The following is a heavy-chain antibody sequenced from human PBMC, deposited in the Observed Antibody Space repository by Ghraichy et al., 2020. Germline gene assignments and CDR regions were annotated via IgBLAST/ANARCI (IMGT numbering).Heavy chain of an antibody. J-gene: IGHJ4*02. CDR1: GDSVSSGTTT. CDR3: ARDGIGAADFDY. D-gene: IGHD6-13*01. V-gene: IGHV6-1*01. Sequence: SQTLSLTCAISGDSVSSGTTTWNWIRQSPSRGLEWLGRTYYRSKWYNDYAGSVKGRLNISPDTSKNQFSLQLQSVTPEDSAVYYCARDGIGAADFDYWGPGMLVTVSS. CDR2: TYYRSKWYN.